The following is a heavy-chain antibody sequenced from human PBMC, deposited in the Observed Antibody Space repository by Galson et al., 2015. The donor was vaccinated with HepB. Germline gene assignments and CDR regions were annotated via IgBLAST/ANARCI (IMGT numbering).Heavy chain of an antibody. V-gene: IGHV1-2*06. CDR2: INPNNGGT. CDR1: GYTFTDYY. D-gene: IGHD3-10*01. J-gene: IGHJ3*02. Sequence: SVKVSCKASGYTFTDYYMHWVRQAPGQGLEWMGRINPNNGGTNYAQKFQGRVTMTRDTSISTAYMELSRLRSDDTAVYYCARDLDWLLWFGKNHDAFDIWGQGTLVTVSS. CDR3: ARDLDWLLWFGKNHDAFDI.